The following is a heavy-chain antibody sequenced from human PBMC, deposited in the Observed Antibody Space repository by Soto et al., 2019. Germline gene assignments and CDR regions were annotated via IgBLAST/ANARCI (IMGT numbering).Heavy chain of an antibody. CDR1: GFTFSSYW. CDR2: IKQDGSEK. D-gene: IGHD2-15*01. Sequence: EVQLVESGGGLVQPGGSLRLSCAASGFTFSSYWMSWVRQAPGKGLEWVANIKQDGSEKYYVDSVKGRFTISRDNAKNSLYLQMNSLRAEDTAVSYCARDACSGGSCYDYWGQGTLVTVSS. V-gene: IGHV3-7*05. J-gene: IGHJ4*02. CDR3: ARDACSGGSCYDY.